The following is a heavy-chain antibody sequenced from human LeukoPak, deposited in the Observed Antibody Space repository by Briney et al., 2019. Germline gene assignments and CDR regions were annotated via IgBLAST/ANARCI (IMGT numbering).Heavy chain of an antibody. CDR2: IYYSGST. J-gene: IGHJ4*02. D-gene: IGHD3-22*01. CDR3: AGDSSGYFRLPY. Sequence: SETLSLTCTVSDGSISSYYWSWIRQPPGKGLEWIGYIYYSGSTNYNPSLKSRVTISVDTSKNQFSLKLSSVTAADTAVYYCAGDSSGYFRLPYWGQGTLVTVSS. CDR1: DGSISSYY. V-gene: IGHV4-59*08.